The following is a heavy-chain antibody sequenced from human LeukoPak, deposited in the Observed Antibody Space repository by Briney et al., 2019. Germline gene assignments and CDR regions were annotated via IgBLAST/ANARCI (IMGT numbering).Heavy chain of an antibody. CDR2: GHTGGSI. D-gene: IGHD3-10*01. V-gene: IGHV4-4*08. Sequence: SETLSLTCTVSGVSISGFYWNWIRQPPRKGLEWVGYGHTGGSISSNPSLNSRVAFSMDTSKNQVSLRLNSVTATDTAVYYCARRRGGFGEGEFDYWGQGIPVTVST. CDR3: ARRRGGFGEGEFDY. J-gene: IGHJ4*02. CDR1: GVSISGFY.